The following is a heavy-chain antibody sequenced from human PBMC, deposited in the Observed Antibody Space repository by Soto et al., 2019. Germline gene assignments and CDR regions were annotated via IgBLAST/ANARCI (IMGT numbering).Heavy chain of an antibody. V-gene: IGHV6-1*01. D-gene: IGHD1-26*01. Sequence: PSQTLPLTCAISGDSFSSSTVTRNWIRQSPSRGLEWLGRTYYRSKWYNDYAESVKSRITINPDTSKNQFSLHLNSVTPEDTAVYYCVRLIGNSWLDFWGQGTLVTVSS. J-gene: IGHJ5*01. CDR2: TYYRSKWYN. CDR1: GDSFSSSTVT. CDR3: VRLIGNSWLDF.